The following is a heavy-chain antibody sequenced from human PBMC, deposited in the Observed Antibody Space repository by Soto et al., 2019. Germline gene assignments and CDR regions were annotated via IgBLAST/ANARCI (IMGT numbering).Heavy chain of an antibody. Sequence: QVQLVQSGAEEKKPGASVKVSCKASGYTFTSYAMHWVRQAPGQRLERMGWINAGNGNTKYSQKFQGRVTITRDTSACTAYMELSSLRSEDTAMYYCASNLLGATPYGMDVWGQGTTVTVSS. CDR3: ASNLLGATPYGMDV. D-gene: IGHD1-26*01. J-gene: IGHJ6*02. CDR2: INAGNGNT. CDR1: GYTFTSYA. V-gene: IGHV1-3*05.